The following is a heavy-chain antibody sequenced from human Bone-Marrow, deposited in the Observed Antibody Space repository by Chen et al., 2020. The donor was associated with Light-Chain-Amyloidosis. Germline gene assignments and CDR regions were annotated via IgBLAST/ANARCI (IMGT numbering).Heavy chain of an antibody. CDR1: GYTFPKYW. CDR3: ARRRDGYNFDY. D-gene: IGHD5-12*01. CDR2: IYPDDSDA. J-gene: IGHJ4*02. V-gene: IGHV5-51*01. Sequence: EVQLEQSGPEVKKPGESLKISCKGSGYTFPKYWIGWVRQMPGKGLEWMGVIYPDDSDARYSPSVEGQVTISADKSITTAYLQWRSLKASDTAMYYCARRRDGYNFDYWGQGTLVTVSS.